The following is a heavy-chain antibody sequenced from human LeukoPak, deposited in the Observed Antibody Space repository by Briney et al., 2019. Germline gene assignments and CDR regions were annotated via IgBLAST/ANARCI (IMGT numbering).Heavy chain of an antibody. Sequence: GGSLRLSCAASGFTFSSYWMSWVRRAPGKGLEWVANIKQDGSEKYYVDSVKGRFTISRDNAKNSLYLQMNSLRAEDTAVYYCARARYCSSSSCYPINWFDPWGQGTLVTVSS. V-gene: IGHV3-7*01. CDR3: ARARYCSSSSCYPINWFDP. J-gene: IGHJ5*02. D-gene: IGHD2-2*01. CDR1: GFTFSSYW. CDR2: IKQDGSEK.